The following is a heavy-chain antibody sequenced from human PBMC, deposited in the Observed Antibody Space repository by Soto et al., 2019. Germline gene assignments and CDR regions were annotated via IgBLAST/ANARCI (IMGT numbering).Heavy chain of an antibody. J-gene: IGHJ4*02. CDR3: ATVVVTATQWDYFDY. V-gene: IGHV3-23*01. D-gene: IGHD2-21*02. Sequence: EVQLLESGGGLVQPGGSLRLSCAASGFTFSSYAMSWVRQAPGKGLEWVSAISGSGGSTYYADSVKGRFTISRDNSKKTLYLQMHSLRAEDTAVYYCATVVVTATQWDYFDYWGQGTLVTVSS. CDR2: ISGSGGST. CDR1: GFTFSSYA.